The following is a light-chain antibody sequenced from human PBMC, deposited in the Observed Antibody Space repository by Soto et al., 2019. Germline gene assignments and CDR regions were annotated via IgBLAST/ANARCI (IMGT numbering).Light chain of an antibody. CDR2: GIS. J-gene: IGKJ3*01. Sequence: EMLMTQSPATLSVSPRERATLSCRASQRVGSDLAWYQQKPGQPPRLLMYGISTRATGIPARFSGSGSGTEFTLSISSLQSEDFAVYYCQQYHKWPGTFGPGTKVDF. V-gene: IGKV3-15*01. CDR1: QRVGSD. CDR3: QQYHKWPGT.